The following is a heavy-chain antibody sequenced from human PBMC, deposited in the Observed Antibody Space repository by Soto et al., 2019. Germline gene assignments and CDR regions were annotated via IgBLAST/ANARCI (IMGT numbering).Heavy chain of an antibody. CDR2: IYHSGST. CDR1: GGSFSSDY. D-gene: IGHD1-26*01. V-gene: IGHV4-59*12. CDR3: ARGLISGSHYSGGWYYFDS. J-gene: IGHJ4*02. Sequence: SETLSLTCTVSGGSFSSDYWSWIRQPPGKGLEWIGYIYHSGSTNYNPSLKSRVTISADTSKNQSSLELSSVTAADTAVYYCARGLISGSHYSGGWYYFDSWGQGTQVTVS.